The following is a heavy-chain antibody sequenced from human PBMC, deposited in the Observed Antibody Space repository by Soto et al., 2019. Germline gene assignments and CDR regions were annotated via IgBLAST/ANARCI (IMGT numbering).Heavy chain of an antibody. J-gene: IGHJ5*02. V-gene: IGHV4-34*01. CDR3: ARDRRTRFLDRVSWFDP. D-gene: IGHD3-3*01. Sequence: AETLSLTCAVYGGAFIGYYCILIRHPPFKGLEWIGEINHSGSTNYNPSLKSRVTISVDTSKNQFSLKLSSVTAADTAVYYCARDRRTRFLDRVSWFDPWGQGTLVTV. CDR2: INHSGST. CDR1: GGAFIGYY.